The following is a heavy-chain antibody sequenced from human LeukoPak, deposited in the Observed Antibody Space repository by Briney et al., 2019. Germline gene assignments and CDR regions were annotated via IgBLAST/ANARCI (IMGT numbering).Heavy chain of an antibody. CDR1: GFTFRSYE. CDR3: ARPLEDCTEDVCNRLNTFDM. CDR2: ICSSGPTV. D-gene: IGHD2-8*01. V-gene: IGHV3-48*03. Sequence: PGGSLRLSCAASGFTFRSYEMNWVRQAPGKGLEWVSYICSSGPTVYYADSVKGRFTVSRDNAKNSLYLQMNSLRAEDTAVYYCARPLEDCTEDVCNRLNTFDMWGQGTMVTVSS. J-gene: IGHJ3*02.